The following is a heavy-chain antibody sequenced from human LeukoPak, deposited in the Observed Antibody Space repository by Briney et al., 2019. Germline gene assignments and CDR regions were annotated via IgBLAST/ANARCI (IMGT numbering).Heavy chain of an antibody. Sequence: PSQTLSLTCTVSGGSISSGSYYWNWLRQPAAKGLEWIGRIYTSGSTTYNPSLKSRVTISVDTSKNQFSLKLSSVTAADTAVFYCARGEYSYDSSGYRYYSYYYMDVWGKGITVTISS. CDR1: GGSISSGSYY. D-gene: IGHD3-22*01. J-gene: IGHJ6*03. CDR3: ARGEYSYDSSGYRYYSYYYMDV. CDR2: IYTSGST. V-gene: IGHV4-61*02.